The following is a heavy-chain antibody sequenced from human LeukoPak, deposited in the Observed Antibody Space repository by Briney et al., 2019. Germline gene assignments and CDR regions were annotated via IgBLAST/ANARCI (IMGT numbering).Heavy chain of an antibody. CDR1: GGSISSGSYY. CDR3: ARDRWRYTYGLDGFDI. Sequence: SETLSLTCTVSGGSISSGSYYWSWIRQPVGKGLEWIGRIYTSGSTHYNPSLKSRVTISVDTSKNQFSLKLSSVTAADTAVYYCARDRWRYTYGLDGFDIWGQGTMVTVSS. V-gene: IGHV4-61*02. J-gene: IGHJ3*02. D-gene: IGHD5-18*01. CDR2: IYTSGST.